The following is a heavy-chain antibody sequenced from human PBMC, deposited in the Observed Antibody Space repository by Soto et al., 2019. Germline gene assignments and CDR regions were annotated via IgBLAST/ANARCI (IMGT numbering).Heavy chain of an antibody. Sequence: EVQLVESGGGLVQPGGSLRLSCAASGFTFSSYWMHWVRQAPGKGLVWVSRINSDGSSTSYADSVKGRFTISRDNAKNTLYLQINGLTAEDTAVYDCTRDYDFWSGTVGGYWGQGTLVDVSS. D-gene: IGHD3-3*01. V-gene: IGHV3-74*01. CDR1: GFTFSSYW. CDR2: INSDGSST. J-gene: IGHJ4*02. CDR3: TRDYDFWSGTVGGY.